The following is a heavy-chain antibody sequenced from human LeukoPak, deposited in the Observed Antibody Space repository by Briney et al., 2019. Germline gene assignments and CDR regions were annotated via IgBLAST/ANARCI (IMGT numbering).Heavy chain of an antibody. CDR3: ARDGVPRYQLLTPYYYGMDV. CDR1: GFTFSSYD. Sequence: PGGSLRLSCAASGFTFSSYDLSWVRQAPGKGLEWVSSISSSSSYIYYADSVKGRFTISRDNAKNSLYLQMNSLRAEDTAVYYCARDGVPRYQLLTPYYYGMDVWGQGTTVTVSS. J-gene: IGHJ6*02. CDR2: ISSSSSYI. V-gene: IGHV3-21*01. D-gene: IGHD2-2*01.